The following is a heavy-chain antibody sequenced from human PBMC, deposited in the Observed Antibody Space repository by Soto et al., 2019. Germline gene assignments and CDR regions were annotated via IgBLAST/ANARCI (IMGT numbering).Heavy chain of an antibody. CDR3: AVAPGSGGMDV. V-gene: IGHV1-3*01. J-gene: IGHJ6*02. D-gene: IGHD2-15*01. CDR1: GYNFTSYA. Sequence: ASVKVSCKASGYNFTSYAMHWVRQAPGQRLEWMGWINAGNGNTKYSQKFQGRVTITRDTSASSAYMELSSLRYYDSAVYYCAVAPGSGGMDVWGQGTTVTVSS. CDR2: INAGNGNT.